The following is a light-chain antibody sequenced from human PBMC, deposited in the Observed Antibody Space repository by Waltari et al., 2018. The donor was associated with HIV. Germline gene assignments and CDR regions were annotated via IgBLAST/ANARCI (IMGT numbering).Light chain of an antibody. Sequence: QAGLTQPPSVSKGLRQTATLTCPGNSDNVGNQGATWMQQHQGHPPKLLSYGNNNRRSGISERFSASRSGNTASLTITGLQPEDEADYFCSAWDRSLSAVVFGGGTTLIVL. CDR1: SDNVGNQG. V-gene: IGLV10-54*04. CDR3: SAWDRSLSAVV. CDR2: GNN. J-gene: IGLJ2*01.